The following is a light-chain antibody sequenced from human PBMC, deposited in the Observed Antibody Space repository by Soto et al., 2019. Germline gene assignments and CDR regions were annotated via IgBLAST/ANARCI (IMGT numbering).Light chain of an antibody. Sequence: QSVLTQPPSVSGARGQRFTISCTGSSSNIGADYDVHWYQQIPGSTPTFIIYGDNNRPSGVPDRFSESKSGTSTSLAITGLKAEDEADYYCQSYVSSLSGSGFGTGTKVTVL. CDR1: SSNIGADYD. CDR2: GDN. J-gene: IGLJ1*01. CDR3: QSYVSSLSGSG. V-gene: IGLV1-40*01.